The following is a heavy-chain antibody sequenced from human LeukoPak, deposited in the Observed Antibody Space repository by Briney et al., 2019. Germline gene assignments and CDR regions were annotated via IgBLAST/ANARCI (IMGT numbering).Heavy chain of an antibody. J-gene: IGHJ4*02. CDR1: GYSFTSYW. V-gene: IGHV5-51*01. CDR3: ASAGDTAMATFDY. D-gene: IGHD5-18*01. Sequence: GESLKISCKGSGYSFTSYWIGWVRQMPGKGLEWMGIIYPGDSDTRYSPSFQGQVTISADKSISIAYLQWSSLKASDTAMYYCASAGDTAMATFDYWGQGTLVTVSS. CDR2: IYPGDSDT.